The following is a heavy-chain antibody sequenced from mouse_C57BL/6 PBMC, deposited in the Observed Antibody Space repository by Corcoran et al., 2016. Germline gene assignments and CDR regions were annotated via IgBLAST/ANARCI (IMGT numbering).Heavy chain of an antibody. CDR1: GYTFTTYG. V-gene: IGHV9-3*01. CDR2: INTYSGVP. J-gene: IGHJ2*01. CDR3: ARGGITTVTFDY. D-gene: IGHD1-1*01. Sequence: QIQLVQSGPELKKPGETVKISCKASGYTFTTYGMSWVKQAPGKGLKWMGWINTYSGVPTYADDFKGRFAFSLETSASTAYLQINNLKNEDTATYFCARGGITTVTFDYWGQGTTLTVSS.